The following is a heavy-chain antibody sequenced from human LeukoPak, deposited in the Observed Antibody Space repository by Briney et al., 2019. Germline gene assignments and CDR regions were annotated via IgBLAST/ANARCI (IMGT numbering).Heavy chain of an antibody. CDR1: GFTFSDYA. J-gene: IGHJ4*02. V-gene: IGHV3-30*02. Sequence: GGSLRLSCTASGFTFSDYAMSWVRQAPGKGLEWVAFIRYDGGYTYYADSVKGRFTISRDNSKNTLYLQMNSLRAEDTAVYYCAKEDYDSSGYYYADRAYYFDYWGQGTLVTVSS. CDR3: AKEDYDSSGYYYADRAYYFDY. D-gene: IGHD3-22*01. CDR2: IRYDGGYT.